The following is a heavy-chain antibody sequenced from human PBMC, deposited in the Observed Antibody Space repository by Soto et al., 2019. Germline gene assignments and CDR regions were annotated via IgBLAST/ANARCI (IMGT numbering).Heavy chain of an antibody. CDR1: GFTFSTYS. J-gene: IGHJ4*02. CDR3: AREMATITEIDY. D-gene: IGHD5-12*01. V-gene: IGHV3-48*02. Sequence: PGGSLRLSCAASGFTFSTYSMNWVRQAPGKGLEWLSYISYSGDTKYYADSVRGRFTISRDNAKNSLYLQMNSLRDEDTAVYYCAREMATITEIDYWGQGTLVTVSS. CDR2: ISYSGDTK.